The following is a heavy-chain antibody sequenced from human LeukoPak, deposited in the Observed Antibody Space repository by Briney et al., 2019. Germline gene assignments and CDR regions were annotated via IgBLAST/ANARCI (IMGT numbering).Heavy chain of an antibody. CDR2: IYYSGST. Sequence: SETLSLTCTVSGASISSYYWSWIRQPPGKGLEWIGYIYYSGSTNYNPSLKSRVTISVDTSKNQFSLKLSSVTAADTAVYYCARFCNYYDSSGYYYGFDPWGQGTLVTVSS. J-gene: IGHJ5*02. D-gene: IGHD3-22*01. CDR3: ARFCNYYDSSGYYYGFDP. V-gene: IGHV4-59*01. CDR1: GASISSYY.